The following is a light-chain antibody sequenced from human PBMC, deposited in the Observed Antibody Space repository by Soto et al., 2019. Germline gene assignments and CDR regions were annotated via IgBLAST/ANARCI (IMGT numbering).Light chain of an antibody. CDR2: GAS. V-gene: IGKV3-15*01. J-gene: IGKJ1*01. Sequence: EIVMTQSPATLSVSPGERATLSCRASQSVSNNLAWYQKKPGQAPRLLIYGASTRATGIPARFSGSGSGTEFTLTISSLRSEDFAVYYCQQYNNWWTFGQGARGEIK. CDR1: QSVSNN. CDR3: QQYNNWWT.